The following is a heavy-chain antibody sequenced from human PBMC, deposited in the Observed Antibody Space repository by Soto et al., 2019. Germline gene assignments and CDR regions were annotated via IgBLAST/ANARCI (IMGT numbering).Heavy chain of an antibody. CDR1: GYTFTSYG. Sequence: QVQLVQSGPEVKKPGASVKVSCKTSGYTFTSYGISWVRQAPGQGLEWMGWIATDKGKTTYAQKFQGRVTMTTDTSTSTAYMELRSLRSDDTAVYYCAARSPAFDDGGKGTLVAVGS. CDR2: IATDKGKT. V-gene: IGHV1-18*01. J-gene: IGHJ4*02. CDR3: AARSPAFDD.